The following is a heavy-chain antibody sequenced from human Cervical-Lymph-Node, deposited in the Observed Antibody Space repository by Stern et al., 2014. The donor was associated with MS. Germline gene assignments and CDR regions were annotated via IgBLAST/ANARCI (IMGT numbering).Heavy chain of an antibody. CDR1: GFTFRRYA. CDR2: ISYDGNKE. V-gene: IGHV3-30*03. D-gene: IGHD3-10*01. CDR3: VPGSGAFDY. Sequence: QVQLVQSGGGVVQPGRSLRLSCAASGFTFRRYAMHWVRQAPGKGLEWVAIISYDGNKEDYADSVRGRFTISRDNSKNTLYLQMNSLRTEDTAVYYCVPGSGAFDYWGQGTLVTVSS. J-gene: IGHJ4*02.